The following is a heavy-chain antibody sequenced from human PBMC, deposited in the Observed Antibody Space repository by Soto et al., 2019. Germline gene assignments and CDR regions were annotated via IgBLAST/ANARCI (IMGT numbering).Heavy chain of an antibody. CDR1: GFTFSNAW. V-gene: IGHV3-15*01. J-gene: IGHJ6*02. D-gene: IGHD2-21*02. Sequence: EVQLVESGGGLVKPGGSLRLSCAASGFTFSNAWMSWVRQAPGKGLEWVGRIKTKTDGGTTDYAAPVKGRFTISRDDSNNTLYLPMNSLKPEDTAVYYCTTGVTSRGMDVWGQGTTVTVSS. CDR3: TTGVTSRGMDV. CDR2: IKTKTDGGTT.